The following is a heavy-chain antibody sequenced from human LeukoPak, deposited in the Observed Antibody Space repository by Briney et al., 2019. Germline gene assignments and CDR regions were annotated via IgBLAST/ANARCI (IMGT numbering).Heavy chain of an antibody. CDR2: IYYSGST. CDR3: ARDLLYCGGDCHSGDYYYYGMDV. V-gene: IGHV4-59*01. Sequence: SETLSLTCTVSGGSISSYYWSWIRQPPGKGLEWIGYIYYSGSTNYNPSLKSRVTISVDTSKNQFSLKLSSVTAADTAVYYCARDLLYCGGDCHSGDYYYYGMDVWGQGTTVTVSS. CDR1: GGSISSYY. D-gene: IGHD2-21*02. J-gene: IGHJ6*02.